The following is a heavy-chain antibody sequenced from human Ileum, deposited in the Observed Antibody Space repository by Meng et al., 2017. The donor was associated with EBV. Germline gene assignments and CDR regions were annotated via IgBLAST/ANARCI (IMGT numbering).Heavy chain of an antibody. V-gene: IGHV7-4-1*02. CDR1: GYILTSGA. Sequence: QVQLVQSGAELKKPGAAAKVSCKAYGYILTSGAINWVRQTPGHGLEWMGWINTNTGKPMYAQGFTGRFVFFLDNSINTAYLQINSLQSDDTAVYYCARGSNWFDRWGQGTLVTVSS. J-gene: IGHJ5*02. CDR3: ARGSNWFDR. CDR2: INTNTGKP.